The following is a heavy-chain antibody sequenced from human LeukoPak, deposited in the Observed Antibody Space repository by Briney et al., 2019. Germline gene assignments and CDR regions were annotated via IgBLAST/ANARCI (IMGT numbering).Heavy chain of an antibody. J-gene: IGHJ6*03. CDR2: ISDSGHST. V-gene: IGHV3-23*01. Sequence: PGGSLRLSCVASGLTFSSFAMSWVRQIPGKRLEWVSSISDSGHSTYHADSVKGRFTISRDNAKNSLYLQMNSLRAEDTAVYYCARDEGNYDILTGRYYYYMDVWGKGTTVTVSS. CDR3: ARDEGNYDILTGRYYYYMDV. CDR1: GLTFSSFA. D-gene: IGHD3-9*01.